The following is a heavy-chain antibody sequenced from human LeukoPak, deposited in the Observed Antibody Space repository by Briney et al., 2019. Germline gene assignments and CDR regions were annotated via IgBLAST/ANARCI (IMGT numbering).Heavy chain of an antibody. V-gene: IGHV3-23*01. Sequence: PGGSLRLSCAASGFTFNNYDMSWVRQAPGKGLEWVSAISSSGGSTYYADSVKGRFTISRDNSKNTLYLQMNSLRAEDTAVYYCAKGGGGNWFDPWGQGTLVTVSS. CDR1: GFTFNNYD. CDR2: ISSSGGST. CDR3: AKGGGGNWFDP. D-gene: IGHD3-16*01. J-gene: IGHJ5*02.